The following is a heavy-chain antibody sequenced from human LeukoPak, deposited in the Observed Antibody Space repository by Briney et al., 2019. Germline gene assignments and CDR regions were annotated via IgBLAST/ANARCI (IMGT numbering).Heavy chain of an antibody. D-gene: IGHD2-8*01. Sequence: ASVKVSCKASGYTFTGYYMHWVRQAPGQGLEWMGWINPNSGGTNYAQKFQGRVTMTRDTSISTAYMELSRLRSDDTAVYYCATMLGGGYYYYYYMDVWGKGTTVTISS. V-gene: IGHV1-2*02. J-gene: IGHJ6*03. CDR2: INPNSGGT. CDR1: GYTFTGYY. CDR3: ATMLGGGYYYYYYMDV.